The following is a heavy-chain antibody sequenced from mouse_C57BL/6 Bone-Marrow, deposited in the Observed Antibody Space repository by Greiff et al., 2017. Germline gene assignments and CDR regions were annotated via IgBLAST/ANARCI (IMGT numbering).Heavy chain of an antibody. D-gene: IGHD1-2*01. J-gene: IGHJ1*03. CDR2: IHPNSGST. V-gene: IGHV1-64*01. Sequence: QVQLQQPGAELVKPGASVKLSCKASGYTFTSYWMHWVKQRPGQGLEWIGMIHPNSGSTNYNEKFKSKATLTVDKSSSTAYMQLSSLTSEDSAVYYCARGSVRLWYFDVWGTGTTVTVSS. CDR3: ARGSVRLWYFDV. CDR1: GYTFTSYW.